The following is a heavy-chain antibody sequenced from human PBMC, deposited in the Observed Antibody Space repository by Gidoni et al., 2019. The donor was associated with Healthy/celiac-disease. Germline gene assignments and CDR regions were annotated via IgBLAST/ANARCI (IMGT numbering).Heavy chain of an antibody. J-gene: IGHJ2*01. CDR3: AATFYGGPYWYFDL. Sequence: QVQLVESGGGVVQPGRSLRLSCAASGFTFSSYGMHWVRQAPGKGLEWVAVIWYDGSNKYYADSVKGRFTISRDNSKNTLYLQMNSLRAEDTAVYYCAATFYGGPYWYFDLWGRGTLVTVSS. CDR2: IWYDGSNK. V-gene: IGHV3-33*01. D-gene: IGHD4-17*01. CDR1: GFTFSSYG.